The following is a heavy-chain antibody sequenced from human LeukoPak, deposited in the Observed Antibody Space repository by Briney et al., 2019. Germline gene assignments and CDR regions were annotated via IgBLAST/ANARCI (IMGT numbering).Heavy chain of an antibody. J-gene: IGHJ4*02. CDR3: ARDPYSSGWYFDY. CDR1: GFTFSSYA. D-gene: IGHD6-19*01. CDR2: ISHDGSNK. V-gene: IGHV3-30-3*01. Sequence: GRSLRLSCAASGFTFSSYAMHWVRQAPGKGLEWVAVISHDGSNKYYADSVKGRFTISRDNSKNTLYLQMNSLRAEDTAVYYCARDPYSSGWYFDYWGQGTLVTVSS.